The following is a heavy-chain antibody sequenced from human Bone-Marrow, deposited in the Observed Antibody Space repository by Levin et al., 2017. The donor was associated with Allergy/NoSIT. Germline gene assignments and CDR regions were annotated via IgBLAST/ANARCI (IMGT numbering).Heavy chain of an antibody. D-gene: IGHD5-18*01. CDR1: GFTFSSYA. J-gene: IGHJ4*02. CDR2: ISYDGSNK. V-gene: IGHV3-30-3*01. Sequence: GGSLRLSCAASGFTFSSYAMHWVRQAPGKGLEWVAVISYDGSNKYYADSVKGRFTISRDNSKNTLYLQMNSLRAEDTAVYYCARGPTYYADVDTAEFDWGQGTLVTVSS. CDR3: ARGPTYYADVDTAEFD.